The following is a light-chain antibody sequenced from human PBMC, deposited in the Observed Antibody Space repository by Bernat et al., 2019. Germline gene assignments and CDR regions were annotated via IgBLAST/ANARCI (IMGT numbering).Light chain of an antibody. CDR1: QSVSSTE. J-gene: IGKJ5*01. CDR2: GAS. Sequence: EIVLTQSPGTLSLSPGERATLSCRASQSVSSTELAWYQQKPGHAPRLLIHGASGRATGTPDRFSGSGSGSDFTLTSSRLEPEDFAVYYCQKSGFSGITFGQGTRLEIK. V-gene: IGKV3-20*01. CDR3: QKSGFSGIT.